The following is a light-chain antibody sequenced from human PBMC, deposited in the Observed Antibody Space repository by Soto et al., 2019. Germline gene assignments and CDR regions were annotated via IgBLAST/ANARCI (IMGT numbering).Light chain of an antibody. CDR2: GAS. Sequence: EIVLTQSPATLSVSKGVRATLSCRVSESVSNNLAWYQQKPGQAPRLLIFGASARATGIPARFSGSGSGTEFTLTISSLQSEDFAVYYCQQYNKWPLAFGGGTKVEIK. J-gene: IGKJ4*01. CDR1: ESVSNN. CDR3: QQYNKWPLA. V-gene: IGKV3-15*01.